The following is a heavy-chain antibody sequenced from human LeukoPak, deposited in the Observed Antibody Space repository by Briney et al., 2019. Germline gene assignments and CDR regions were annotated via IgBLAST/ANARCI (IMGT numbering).Heavy chain of an antibody. CDR1: GFTFSTYS. V-gene: IGHV3-21*01. D-gene: IGHD1-26*01. CDR3: ARADGSGAGYYMDV. J-gene: IGHJ6*03. Sequence: GGSLRLSCAASGFTFSTYSMNWVRQAPGKGLEWVSCISISSNYIYYADSVKGRFTISRDNAKNSLYLQMNSLRAEDTAVYYCARADGSGAGYYMDVWGKGTTVTVSS. CDR2: ISISSNYI.